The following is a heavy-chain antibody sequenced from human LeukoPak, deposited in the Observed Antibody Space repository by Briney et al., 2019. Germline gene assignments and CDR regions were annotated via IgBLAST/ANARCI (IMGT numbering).Heavy chain of an antibody. J-gene: IGHJ4*02. D-gene: IGHD3-10*01. Sequence: PGGSLRLSCAASGFTFSSYGMHWVRQAPGKGLEWVAFIRYDGSNKYYADSVKGRFAISRDNAENSPYLQMNSLRAEDTAVYYCARKDEHYGSGSFSYWGQGTLVTVSS. CDR3: ARKDEHYGSGSFSY. CDR1: GFTFSSYG. V-gene: IGHV3-30*02. CDR2: IRYDGSNK.